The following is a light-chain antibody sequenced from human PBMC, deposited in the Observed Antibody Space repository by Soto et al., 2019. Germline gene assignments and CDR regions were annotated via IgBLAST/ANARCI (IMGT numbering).Light chain of an antibody. J-gene: IGLJ2*01. V-gene: IGLV1-47*01. CDR3: AAWDDSLSAYVV. CDR1: ISNIGSNY. CDR2: RNN. Sequence: QSALTQPPSASGTPGQRVTISCSGSISNIGSNYVYWYQQLPGTAPKLLIYRNNQRPSGVPDRFSGSKSGTSASLAISGLRSEDEADYYCAAWDDSLSAYVVFGGGTKLTVL.